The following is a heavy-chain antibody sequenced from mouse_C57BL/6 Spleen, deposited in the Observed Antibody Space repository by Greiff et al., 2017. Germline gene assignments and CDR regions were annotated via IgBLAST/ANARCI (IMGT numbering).Heavy chain of an antibody. CDR2: LSIGNGYT. Sequence: VQLQQSGAELVRPGSSVKMSCKTSGYTFTSYGINWVKQRPGQGLEWIGYLSIGNGYTEYNEKFKGKATLTSDTSSSTAYMHLSSLTSEDSAIYFCARPLYGTLDYWGQGTTLTVSS. D-gene: IGHD1-1*01. J-gene: IGHJ2*01. CDR3: ARPLYGTLDY. V-gene: IGHV1-58*01. CDR1: GYTFTSYG.